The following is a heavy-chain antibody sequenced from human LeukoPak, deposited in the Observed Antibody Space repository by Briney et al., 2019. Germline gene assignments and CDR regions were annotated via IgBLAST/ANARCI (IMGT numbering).Heavy chain of an antibody. CDR3: ATTGSGSYYDY. Sequence: GGSLRLSCAASGFTFSSYWMHWVRQAPGKGLVWVSRINNDGSSTSYADSVKGRFTISRDNAKNTLYLQMNSLRAEDTAVYYCATTGSGSYYDYWGQGTLVTVSS. CDR2: INNDGSST. CDR1: GFTFSSYW. J-gene: IGHJ4*02. D-gene: IGHD1-26*01. V-gene: IGHV3-74*01.